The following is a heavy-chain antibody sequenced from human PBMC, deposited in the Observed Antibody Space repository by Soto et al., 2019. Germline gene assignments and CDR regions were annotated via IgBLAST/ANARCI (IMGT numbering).Heavy chain of an antibody. V-gene: IGHV3-66*04. CDR1: GFTVSSNY. Sequence: EVQLVESGGGLVQPGGSLRLSCAASGFTVSSNYMSWVRQAPGKGLEWVSVIYSGGTTYYADSVKGRFTISRDNSKNTLYLQMSGLRAGDTAVYYCARHGDSSDYRGWVDPWGQGTLVTVSS. D-gene: IGHD3-22*01. CDR2: IYSGGTT. J-gene: IGHJ5*02. CDR3: ARHGDSSDYRGWVDP.